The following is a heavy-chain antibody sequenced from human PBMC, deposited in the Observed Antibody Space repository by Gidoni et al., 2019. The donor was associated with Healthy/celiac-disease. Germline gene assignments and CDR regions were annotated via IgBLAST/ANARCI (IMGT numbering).Heavy chain of an antibody. J-gene: IGHJ5*02. CDR2: SYYSGST. Sequence: QLQLQESVPGLVKSSETLFLTCTVTGGSISSSSYYWCWIRQPPGKGLGWLGSSYYSGSTYYNPSLKSQVTISVDTSKNQFSLKLRSVTAADTAVYYCARHGIAAAGTGWFDPWGQGTLVTVSS. D-gene: IGHD6-13*01. CDR1: GGSISSSSYY. V-gene: IGHV4-39*01. CDR3: ARHGIAAAGTGWFDP.